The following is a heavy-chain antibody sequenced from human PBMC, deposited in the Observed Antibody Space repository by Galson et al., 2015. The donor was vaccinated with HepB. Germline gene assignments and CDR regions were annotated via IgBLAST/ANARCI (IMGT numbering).Heavy chain of an antibody. V-gene: IGHV1-69-2*01. CDR3: ATTRGGSRSTYDP. D-gene: IGHD1-26*01. CDR1: GYTFTDYY. Sequence: VKVSCKVSGYTFTDYYMHWVQQAPGKGLEWMGLVDPEDGETIYAEKFQGRVTITADTSTDTAYMELSSLKSEDTAVYYCATTRGGSRSTYDPWGQGTLVTVSS. J-gene: IGHJ5*02. CDR2: VDPEDGET.